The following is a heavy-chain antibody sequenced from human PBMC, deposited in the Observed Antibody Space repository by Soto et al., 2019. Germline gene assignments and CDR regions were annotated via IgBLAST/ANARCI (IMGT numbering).Heavy chain of an antibody. CDR2: MSSSGATI. J-gene: IGHJ4*02. V-gene: IGHV3-11*01. CDR3: AKDVCSGSTTSCYTRLDF. D-gene: IGHD2-2*02. Sequence: LRLSCAGSGFTFRDHYMSWVRQAPGQGLEWVSYMSSSGATIYYADSVRGRFTISRDNAKNSLYLQMTSLRAEDTAVYYCAKDVCSGSTTSCYTRLDFWGQGALVTVSS. CDR1: GFTFRDHY.